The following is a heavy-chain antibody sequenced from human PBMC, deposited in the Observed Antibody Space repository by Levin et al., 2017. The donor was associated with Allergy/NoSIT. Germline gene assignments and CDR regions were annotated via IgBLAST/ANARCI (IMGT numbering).Heavy chain of an antibody. J-gene: IGHJ5*02. D-gene: IGHD3-3*01. CDR3: AKGGYYDFWRGYLYLDP. V-gene: IGHV3-23*01. Sequence: GESLKISCAASGFTFSSYAMSWVRQAPGKGLEWVSAISGSGGSTYYADSVKGRFTISRDNSKNTLYLQMNSLRAEDTAVYYCAKGGYYDFWRGYLYLDPWGQGTLVTVSS. CDR1: GFTFSSYA. CDR2: ISGSGGST.